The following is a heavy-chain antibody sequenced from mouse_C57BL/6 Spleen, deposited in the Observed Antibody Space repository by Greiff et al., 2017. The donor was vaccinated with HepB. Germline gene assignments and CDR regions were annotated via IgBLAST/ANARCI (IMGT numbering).Heavy chain of an antibody. CDR2: IRNKANGYTT. V-gene: IGHV7-3*01. CDR3: ARYGSSYDYAMDY. Sequence: EVKLVESGGGLVQPGGSLSLSCAASGFTFTDYYMSWVRQPPGEALEWLGFIRNKANGYTTEYSASVKGRFTISRDTSQSILYLQMNALRAEDSATYYCARYGSSYDYAMDYWGQGTSVTVSS. D-gene: IGHD1-1*01. J-gene: IGHJ4*01. CDR1: GFTFTDYY.